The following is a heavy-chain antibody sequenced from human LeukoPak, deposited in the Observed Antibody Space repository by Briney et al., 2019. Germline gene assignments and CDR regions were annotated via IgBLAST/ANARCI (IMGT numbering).Heavy chain of an antibody. CDR1: GGSFSGYY. J-gene: IGHJ6*03. CDR2: INHSGST. D-gene: IGHD2-8*01. Sequence: SETLSLTCAFYGGSFSGYYWSRIRQPPGKGLEWIGEINHSGSTNYNPSLKSRVTISVDTSKNQFSLKLSSVTAADTAVYYCARGLSDARTGSYYYTAVSGKGTTVTVSS. V-gene: IGHV4-34*01. CDR3: ARGLSDARTGSYYYTAV.